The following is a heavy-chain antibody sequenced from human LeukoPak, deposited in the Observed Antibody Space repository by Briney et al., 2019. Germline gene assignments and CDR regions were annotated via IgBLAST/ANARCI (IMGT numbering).Heavy chain of an antibody. V-gene: IGHV3-23*01. CDR1: GFTFSSYA. CDR3: ASRDTQWRDAFDI. D-gene: IGHD6-19*01. Sequence: QSGGSLRLSCAASGFTFSSYAMSWVRQAPGKGLEWVSAISGSGGSTYYADSVKGRFTISRDNSKNTLYLQMNSLRAEDTTVYYCASRDTQWRDAFDIWGQGTMVTVSS. CDR2: ISGSGGST. J-gene: IGHJ3*02.